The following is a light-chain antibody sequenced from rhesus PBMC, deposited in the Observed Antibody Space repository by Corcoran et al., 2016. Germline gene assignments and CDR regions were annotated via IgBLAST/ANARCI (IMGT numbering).Light chain of an antibody. J-gene: IGKJ4*01. V-gene: IGKV1-66*01. CDR3: QQYDNFPLT. CDR2: YVS. Sequence: DIQMTQSPSSLSASVGDRVTITCRASQTVNNYLVWYQQKPGKAPKPLIYYVSRLETGVPTRFMGSGSGTDYFLTISSLQPEDIGTYYCQQYDNFPLTFGGGTKVDFK. CDR1: QTVNNY.